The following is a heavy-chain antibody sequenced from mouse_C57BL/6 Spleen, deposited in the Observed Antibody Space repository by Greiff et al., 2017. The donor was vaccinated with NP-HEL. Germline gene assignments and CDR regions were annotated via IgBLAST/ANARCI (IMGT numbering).Heavy chain of an antibody. CDR3: AREGINWAFDY. V-gene: IGHV5-4*01. J-gene: IGHJ2*01. CDR2: ISDGGSYT. Sequence: EVQGVESGGGLVKPGGSLKLSCAASGFTFSSYAMSWVRQTPEKRLEWVATISDGGSYTYYPDNVKGRFTISRDNAKNNLYLQMSHLKSEDTAMYDCAREGINWAFDYWGQGTTLTVSS. CDR1: GFTFSSYA. D-gene: IGHD4-1*01.